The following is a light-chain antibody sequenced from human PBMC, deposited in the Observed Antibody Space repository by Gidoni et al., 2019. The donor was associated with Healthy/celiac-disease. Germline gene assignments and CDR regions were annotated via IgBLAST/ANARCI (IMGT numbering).Light chain of an antibody. J-gene: IGLJ1*01. Sequence: QSALTQPASVSGSPGQAITISCTGTSSDVGGYNYVSWYQQHPGKAPKLMIYEVSNRPSGVSNRFSGSTSGNTASLTISGLQAEDAADYYCSSYTSSSIYVFGTGTKVTVL. CDR2: EVS. CDR1: SSDVGGYNY. V-gene: IGLV2-14*01. CDR3: SSYTSSSIYV.